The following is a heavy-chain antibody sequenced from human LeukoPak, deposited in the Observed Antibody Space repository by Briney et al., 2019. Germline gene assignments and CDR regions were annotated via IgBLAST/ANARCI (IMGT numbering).Heavy chain of an antibody. CDR1: GVSISNYY. V-gene: IGHV4-4*09. CDR3: ARLPARGWYLDY. J-gene: IGHJ4*02. D-gene: IGHD6-19*01. CDR2: IHTSGST. Sequence: SETLSLTCIVSGVSISNYYWSWIRQPPGKGLEWIGDIHTSGSTNYNPSLKSRVTISVDTSKNQFSPKLSSVTAADTAVYYCARLPARGWYLDYWGQGTLVTVSS.